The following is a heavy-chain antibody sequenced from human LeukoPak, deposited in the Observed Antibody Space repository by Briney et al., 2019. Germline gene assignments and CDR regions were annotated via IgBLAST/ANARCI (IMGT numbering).Heavy chain of an antibody. J-gene: IGHJ4*02. Sequence: GGSLRLSCAASGFTFSSYAMTWVRQAPGKGLEWVSAISGSGGGTYYADSVKGRFTISRDNSKNTLYLQMNSLRAEDTAVYYCAKIGGDSYGLYYFDYWGQGTLVTVSS. CDR1: GFTFSSYA. V-gene: IGHV3-23*01. CDR3: AKIGGDSYGLYYFDY. CDR2: ISGSGGGT. D-gene: IGHD5-18*01.